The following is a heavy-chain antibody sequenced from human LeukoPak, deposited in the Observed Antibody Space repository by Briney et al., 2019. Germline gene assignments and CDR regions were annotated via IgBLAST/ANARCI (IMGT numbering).Heavy chain of an antibody. J-gene: IGHJ5*02. CDR1: GGSFSGYY. V-gene: IGHV4-34*01. D-gene: IGHD2-15*01. CDR3: ARVVVAATDWFDP. Sequence: SETLSLTCAVYGGSFSGYYWSWIRQPPGKGLEWIGEINHSGSTNYNPSLKSRVTIPLDTSKNQFSLKLSSVTAADTAVYYCARVVVAATDWFDPWGLGTLVPVSS. CDR2: INHSGST.